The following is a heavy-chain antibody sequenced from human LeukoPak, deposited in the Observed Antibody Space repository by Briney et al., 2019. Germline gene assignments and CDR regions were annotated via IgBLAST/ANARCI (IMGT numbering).Heavy chain of an antibody. CDR1: GGSISSSY. V-gene: IGHV4-4*07. J-gene: IGHJ4*02. D-gene: IGHD1-7*01. CDR2: IYSSGST. Sequence: SETLSLTCTVSGGSISSSYWSWIRQPAGKGLEWIGRIYSSGSTNYNPSLKSRVTISVDTSKNQFSLKLSSVTAADTAVYYCARTTLELNFDYWGQGTLVTVSS. CDR3: ARTTLELNFDY.